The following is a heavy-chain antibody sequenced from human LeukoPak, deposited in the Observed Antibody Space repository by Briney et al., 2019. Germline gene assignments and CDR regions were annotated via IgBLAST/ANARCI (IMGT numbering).Heavy chain of an antibody. D-gene: IGHD3-22*01. Sequence: PSETLSLTCTVSGGSISSSSYYWGWIRQPPGKGLEWIGSIYYSGSTYYNPSLKSRVTISVDTSKNQFSLKLSSVTAADTAVYYCARQPYDSSGYCDYWGQGTLVTVSS. CDR3: ARQPYDSSGYCDY. CDR1: GGSISSSSYY. CDR2: IYYSGST. V-gene: IGHV4-39*01. J-gene: IGHJ4*02.